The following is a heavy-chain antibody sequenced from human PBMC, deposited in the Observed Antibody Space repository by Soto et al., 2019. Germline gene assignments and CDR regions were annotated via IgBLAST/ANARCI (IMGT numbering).Heavy chain of an antibody. Sequence: QLQLQESGPGLVKPSETLSLTCTVSGGSISSSSYYWGWIRQPPGKGLEWIGSIYYSGSTYYNPSLKSRVTISVDTSKNQFSLKLSSVTAADTAVYYCAVSLPLRFLEWFNRKPELSGGMDVWGQGTTVTVSS. CDR2: IYYSGST. CDR1: GGSISSSSYY. V-gene: IGHV4-39*01. CDR3: AVSLPLRFLEWFNRKPELSGGMDV. D-gene: IGHD3-3*01. J-gene: IGHJ6*02.